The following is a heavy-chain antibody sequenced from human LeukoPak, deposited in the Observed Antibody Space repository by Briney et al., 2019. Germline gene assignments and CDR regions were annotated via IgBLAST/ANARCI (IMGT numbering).Heavy chain of an antibody. V-gene: IGHV1-24*01. Sequence: ASVKVSCKVSGYNLTELSMHWVRQAPGKGLEWMGGFDPEDGETIYAQKFQGRVTMTEDTSTDTAYMELSSLRSEDTAVYYCATQSVYDSSGSMENWGQGTLVTVSS. CDR1: GYNLTELS. CDR3: ATQSVYDSSGSMEN. CDR2: FDPEDGET. D-gene: IGHD3-22*01. J-gene: IGHJ4*02.